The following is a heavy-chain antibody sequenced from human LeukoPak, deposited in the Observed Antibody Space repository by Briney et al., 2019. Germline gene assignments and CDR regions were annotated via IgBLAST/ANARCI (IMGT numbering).Heavy chain of an antibody. D-gene: IGHD6-13*01. CDR1: GYTFTDYY. CDR2: INPNCGGT. Sequence: ALVKVSCKASGYTFTDYYMHWVRQAPGQGLEWMGWINPNCGGTNYAQKSQGRVTMTTDTSISTAYMEVSRLRSDDTAVYYCARVRIGQQLDKYYYYAMDVWGQGTTVTVSS. J-gene: IGHJ6*02. CDR3: ARVRIGQQLDKYYYYAMDV. V-gene: IGHV1-2*02.